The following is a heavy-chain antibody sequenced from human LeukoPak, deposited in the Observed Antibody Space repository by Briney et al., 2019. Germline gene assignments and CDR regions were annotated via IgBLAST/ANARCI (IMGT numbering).Heavy chain of an antibody. Sequence: SETLSLTCTVSGGSISSSSYYWGWIRQPPGKGLEWIGSIYYSGSTYYNPSLKSRVTISVDTSKNQFSLKLSSVTAADTAVYYCARSIYYYDSSGYPQVDYWGQGTLVTVSS. CDR3: ARSIYYYDSSGYPQVDY. J-gene: IGHJ4*02. D-gene: IGHD3-22*01. V-gene: IGHV4-39*07. CDR2: IYYSGST. CDR1: GGSISSSSYY.